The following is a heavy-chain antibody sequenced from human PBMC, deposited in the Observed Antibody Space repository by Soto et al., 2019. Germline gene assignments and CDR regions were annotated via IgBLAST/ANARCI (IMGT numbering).Heavy chain of an antibody. CDR2: ISYDGSNK. V-gene: IGHV3-30-3*01. CDR3: ARDGNTAHYYYYGMDV. CDR1: GFTFSSYA. Sequence: PGGSLRLSCAASGFTFSSYAMHWVRQAPGKGLEWVAVISYDGSNKYYADSVKGRFTISRDNSKNTLYLQMNSLRAEDTAVYYCARDGNTAHYYYYGMDVWGQGTTVTVSS. J-gene: IGHJ6*02. D-gene: IGHD4-17*01.